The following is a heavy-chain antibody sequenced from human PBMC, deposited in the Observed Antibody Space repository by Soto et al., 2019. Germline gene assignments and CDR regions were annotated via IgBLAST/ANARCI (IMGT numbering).Heavy chain of an antibody. CDR1: GFSLRTSEVG. Sequence: SGPTLVNPTQTLTLTCTFSGFSLRTSEVGVGWIRQSPGKALEWLALIYWDDDKRYSPSLKSRLTIVKDTSNNLVVLIMANMDPVDTGTYYCTHITYYGSGRGGLDVWGQGT. CDR3: THITYYGSGRGGLDV. D-gene: IGHD3-10*01. V-gene: IGHV2-5*02. CDR2: IYWDDDK. J-gene: IGHJ6*02.